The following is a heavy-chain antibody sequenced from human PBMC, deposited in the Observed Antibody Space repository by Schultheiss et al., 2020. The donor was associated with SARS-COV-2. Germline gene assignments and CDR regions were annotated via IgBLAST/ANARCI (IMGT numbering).Heavy chain of an antibody. J-gene: IGHJ4*02. V-gene: IGHV4-34*01. CDR1: GGSFSGYY. Sequence: GSLRLSCAVYGGSFSGYYWSWIRQPPGKGLEWIGYIYYSGNTNYNPSLKSRVTISVDTSKNQFYLKLSTVTAADTAVYYCARGLLTVTLGDYWGQGTLVTVAS. CDR2: IYYSGNT. D-gene: IGHD4-17*01. CDR3: ARGLLTVTLGDY.